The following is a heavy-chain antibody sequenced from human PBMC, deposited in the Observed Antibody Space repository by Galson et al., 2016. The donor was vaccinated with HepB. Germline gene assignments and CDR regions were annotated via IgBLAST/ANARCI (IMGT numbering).Heavy chain of an antibody. CDR2: IKSKTDGGTT. Sequence: SLRLSCAASGFTFSNAWMSWVRQAPGKGLEWVGRIKSKTDGGTTDYAAPVKDRFTISREDSKNTVYLQMNSLKIEDTDLYYCTWDVWGQGTTVTVSS. V-gene: IGHV3-15*01. CDR3: TWDV. J-gene: IGHJ6*02. CDR1: GFTFSNAW.